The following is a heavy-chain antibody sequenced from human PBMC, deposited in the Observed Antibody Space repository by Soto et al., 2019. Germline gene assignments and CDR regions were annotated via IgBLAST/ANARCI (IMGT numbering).Heavy chain of an antibody. CDR2: ISYDGSNK. CDR1: GFTFSSYA. Sequence: PGGSLRLSCAASGFTFSSYAMHWVRQAPGKGLEWVAVISYDGSNKYYADSVKGRFTISRDNSKNTLYLQMNSLRAEDTAVYYCASINWNDLGYYFDYWGQGTLVTVSS. CDR3: ASINWNDLGYYFDY. J-gene: IGHJ4*02. V-gene: IGHV3-30-3*01. D-gene: IGHD1-20*01.